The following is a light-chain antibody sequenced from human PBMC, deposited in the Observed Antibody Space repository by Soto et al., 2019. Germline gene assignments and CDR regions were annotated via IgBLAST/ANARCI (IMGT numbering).Light chain of an antibody. CDR1: SSNIGTYS. CDR2: SDN. J-gene: IGLJ1*01. Sequence: QSVLTQPPSASGTPGQRVTISCSGSSSNIGTYSVSWYQQFPGTAPRLLIYSDNQRPSGVPERFSASKSGASASLAISGLQSEDEADFYCAAWDDSLNGWVFGTGSKVTVL. CDR3: AAWDDSLNGWV. V-gene: IGLV1-44*01.